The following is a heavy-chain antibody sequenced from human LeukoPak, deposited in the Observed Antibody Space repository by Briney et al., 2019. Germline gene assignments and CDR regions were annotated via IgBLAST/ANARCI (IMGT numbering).Heavy chain of an antibody. CDR3: ARDLKRGYSSGRYSWGTGSSNDY. J-gene: IGHJ4*02. D-gene: IGHD6-19*01. V-gene: IGHV1-18*01. CDR2: ISGYNGNT. CDR1: GYTFTSYG. Sequence: GASVKVSCKASGYTFTSYGMSWVRQAPGQGLEWVGWISGYNGNTNYAQQKLQGRVTMTTDTSTSTAYMELRSLRSDDTAVYYCARDLKRGYSSGRYSWGTGSSNDYWGQGTLVTVSS.